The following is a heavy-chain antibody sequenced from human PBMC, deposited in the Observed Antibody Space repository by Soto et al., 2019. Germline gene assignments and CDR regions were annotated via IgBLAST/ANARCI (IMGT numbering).Heavy chain of an antibody. V-gene: IGHV4-4*07. CDR1: GDSISRYY. D-gene: IGHD3-10*01. J-gene: IGHJ4*02. Sequence: QVHLQESGPGLVKPSETLSLTCSVFGDSISRYYWGWIRQPAGKGLEFIGRIYNSGIINYNPSLESRVTMSVDPSKNQISLQLSSATAADTAMYYCARGPYCGEECYFAYWGQGTLVTVSP. CDR2: IYNSGII. CDR3: ARGPYCGEECYFAY.